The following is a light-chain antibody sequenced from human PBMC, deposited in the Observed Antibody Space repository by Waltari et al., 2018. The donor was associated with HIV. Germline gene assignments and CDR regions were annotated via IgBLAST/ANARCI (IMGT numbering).Light chain of an antibody. V-gene: IGKV3-15*01. CDR1: QSVNSN. CDR2: GTS. CDR3: HHYNNWRET. Sequence: EILMTQSPATLSVSPGERATLSCRASQSVNSNLAWYPQKPGQTPRLLIYGTSTRATDIPARFSGSGAGTEFTLTSSSLQSEDFAVYYCHHYNNWRETFGQGTKVEIK. J-gene: IGKJ1*01.